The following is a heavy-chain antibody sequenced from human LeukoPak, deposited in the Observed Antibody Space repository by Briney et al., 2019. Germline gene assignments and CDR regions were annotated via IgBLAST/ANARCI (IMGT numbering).Heavy chain of an antibody. Sequence: PSETLSLTCTVSGGSISSGSYYWRWIRQPAGKGLEWIGRIYTSGSTNYNPSLKSRVTISVDTSKNQFSLKVSSVTAADTAVYYCARDNTVTTSLGWSDPWGQGTLVTVSS. CDR2: IYTSGST. D-gene: IGHD4-11*01. J-gene: IGHJ5*02. V-gene: IGHV4-61*02. CDR1: GGSISSGSYY. CDR3: ARDNTVTTSLGWSDP.